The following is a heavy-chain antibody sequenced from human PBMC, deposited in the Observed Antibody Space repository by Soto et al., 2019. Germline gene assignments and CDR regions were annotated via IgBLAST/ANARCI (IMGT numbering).Heavy chain of an antibody. CDR3: AKDLMVAPGDYFDS. Sequence: EVQLLESGGGLVKPGGSLRLSCVGSRFVFSSYAMNWVRQAPGKGLEWVSGISGGGGSIYYVDSVKGRFTISRDNSKSTLYLQMSSLRVEDTAVYYCAKDLMVAPGDYFDSWGQGTLVTVSS. J-gene: IGHJ4*02. CDR1: RFVFSSYA. V-gene: IGHV3-23*01. CDR2: ISGGGGSI. D-gene: IGHD2-8*01.